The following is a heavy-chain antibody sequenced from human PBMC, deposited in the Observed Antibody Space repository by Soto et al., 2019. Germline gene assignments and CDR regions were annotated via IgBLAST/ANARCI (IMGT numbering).Heavy chain of an antibody. CDR3: ARRAVGFDY. CDR1: GGSISSYY. CDR2: IYYSGST. V-gene: IGHV4-59*08. Sequence: SETLSLTCTVSGGSISSYYWSWIRQPPGKGLEWIGYIYYSGSTNYNPSLKSRVTISVDTSKNQFSLKLSSATAADTAVYYCARRAVGFDYWGQGTLVTVSS. J-gene: IGHJ4*02.